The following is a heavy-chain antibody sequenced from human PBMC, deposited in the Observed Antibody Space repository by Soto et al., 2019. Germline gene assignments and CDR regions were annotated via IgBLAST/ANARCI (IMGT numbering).Heavy chain of an antibody. V-gene: IGHV1-69*13. Sequence: SVKVSCKASGGTFSSYAISWVRQAPGQGLEWMGGIIPIFGTANYAQKFQGRVTITADESTSTAYMELSSLRSEDTAVYYCARYDSSGYHSYFDYWGQGTLVTVSS. J-gene: IGHJ4*02. CDR1: GGTFSSYA. D-gene: IGHD3-22*01. CDR3: ARYDSSGYHSYFDY. CDR2: IIPIFGTA.